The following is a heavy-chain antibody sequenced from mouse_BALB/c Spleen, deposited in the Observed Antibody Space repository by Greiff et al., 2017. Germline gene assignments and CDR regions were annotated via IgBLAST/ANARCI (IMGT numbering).Heavy chain of an antibody. CDR1: GYTFTSYV. V-gene: IGHV1-14*01. J-gene: IGHJ4*01. CDR3: ARLSPFYYGSRDYAMDY. D-gene: IGHD1-1*01. Sequence: QLQQSGPELVKPGASVKMSCKASGYTFTSYVMHWVKQKPGQGLEWIGYINPYNDGTKYNEKFKGKATLTSDKSSSTAYMELSSLTSEDSAVYYCARLSPFYYGSRDYAMDYWGQGTSVTVSS. CDR2: INPYNDGT.